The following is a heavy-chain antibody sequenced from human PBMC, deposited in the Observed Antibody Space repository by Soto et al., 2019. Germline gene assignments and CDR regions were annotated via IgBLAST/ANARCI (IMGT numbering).Heavy chain of an antibody. CDR1: GFTFSSYG. V-gene: IGHV3-33*01. J-gene: IGHJ4*02. CDR3: ARYHTSASLDY. Sequence: GGSLRLSCAASGFTFSSYGMHWVRQAPGKGLEWVTVIWYDGSNKYYADSVKGRFTISRDNSKNTLYLQMNSLRAEDTAVYYCARYHTSASLDYWGQGTLVTVSS. CDR2: IWYDGSNK. D-gene: IGHD2-2*01.